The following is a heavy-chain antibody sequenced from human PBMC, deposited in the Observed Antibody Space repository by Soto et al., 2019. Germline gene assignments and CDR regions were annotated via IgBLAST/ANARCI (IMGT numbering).Heavy chain of an antibody. CDR2: IYYSGST. CDR3: ATESGSTYGYFDH. J-gene: IGHJ4*02. V-gene: IGHV4-39*01. D-gene: IGHD5-18*01. Sequence: MSLTCTVSGGSISSSSYYWGWIRQPPGKGLEWIGFIYYSGSTYYNPSLKSRVTISVDTSKNEFSLKLSSVSAADTAVYFCATESGSTYGYFDHWGQGTLVTVSS. CDR1: GGSISSSSYY.